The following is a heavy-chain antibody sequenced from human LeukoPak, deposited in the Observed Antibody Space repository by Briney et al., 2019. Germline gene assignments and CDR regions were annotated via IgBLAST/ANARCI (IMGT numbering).Heavy chain of an antibody. V-gene: IGHV4-59*01. CDR1: GGSISSYY. CDR3: AREWRDYGSGSYSYYYGMDA. D-gene: IGHD3-10*01. Sequence: SETLSLTCTVSGGSISSYYWSWIRQPPGKGLEWIGYIYYSGSTNYNPSLKSRVTISVDTSKNQFSLKLSSVTAADTAVYYCAREWRDYGSGSYSYYYGMDAWGQGTTVTVSS. J-gene: IGHJ6*02. CDR2: IYYSGST.